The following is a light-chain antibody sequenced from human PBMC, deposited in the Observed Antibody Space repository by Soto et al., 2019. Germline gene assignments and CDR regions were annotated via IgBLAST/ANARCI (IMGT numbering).Light chain of an antibody. Sequence: EIVLTQSPGTLSLSPGERATLSCRASQSVSSSYLAWYQQKPGPAPRLLIYGASSRATGIPDRFSGSGSGTDFTLTISRLEPEDFAGYYCQQYGSSPPKYTFGQGTKLEIK. CDR1: QSVSSSY. J-gene: IGKJ2*01. V-gene: IGKV3-20*01. CDR3: QQYGSSPPKYT. CDR2: GAS.